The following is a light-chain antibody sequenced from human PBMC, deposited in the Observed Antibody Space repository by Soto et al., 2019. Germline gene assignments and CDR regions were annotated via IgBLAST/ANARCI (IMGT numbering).Light chain of an antibody. CDR1: SSDVGGYNY. V-gene: IGLV2-14*01. Sequence: QSVLTQPASVSGSPGQSITISCTGTSSDVGGYNYVSWYQQHPGKAPKLIIYEVSNRPSGVSNRFSGSKSANTASLTISGLQAEDEADYYCSSYTSSSTGVFXGGTKRTVL. CDR3: SSYTSSSTGV. J-gene: IGLJ3*02. CDR2: EVS.